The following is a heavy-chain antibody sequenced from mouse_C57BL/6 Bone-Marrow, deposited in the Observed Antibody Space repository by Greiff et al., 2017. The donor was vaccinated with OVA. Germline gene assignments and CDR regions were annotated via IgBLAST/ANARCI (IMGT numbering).Heavy chain of an antibody. D-gene: IGHD2-3*01. CDR3: ARDGDGYHWYFDV. Sequence: EVKLVESGGGLVKPGGSLKLSCAASGFTFSSYAMSWVRQTPEKRLEWVATISDAGSYTYYPDNVKGRFTISRDNAKNNLYLQLSHLKSEDTAMYYGARDGDGYHWYFDVWGTGTTVTVSS. J-gene: IGHJ1*03. CDR2: ISDAGSYT. V-gene: IGHV5-4*01. CDR1: GFTFSSYA.